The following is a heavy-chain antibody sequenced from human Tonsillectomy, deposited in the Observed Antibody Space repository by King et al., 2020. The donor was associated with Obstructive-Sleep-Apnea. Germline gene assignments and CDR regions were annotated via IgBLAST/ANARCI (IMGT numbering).Heavy chain of an antibody. CDR2: ISYDGSNK. CDR3: ARDLNSGYESRYFDY. J-gene: IGHJ4*02. CDR1: GFTFSSYA. V-gene: IGHV3-30*04. D-gene: IGHD5-12*01. Sequence: VQLVESGGGVVQPGRSLRLSCAASGFTFSSYAMHWVRQAPGKGLEWVAVISYDGSNKYYADSVKGRFTISRDNSKNTLYLQMNSLRAEDTAVYYCARDLNSGYESRYFDYWGQGTLVTVSS.